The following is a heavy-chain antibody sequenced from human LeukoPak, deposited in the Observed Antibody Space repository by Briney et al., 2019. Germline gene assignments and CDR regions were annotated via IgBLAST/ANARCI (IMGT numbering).Heavy chain of an antibody. CDR3: ARDSAPNWNDEEGAFDI. J-gene: IGHJ3*02. Sequence: ASVKVSCKASGDTFTTDYIHWVRQGPGQGPEWMGVSNPSGGSTTNAQKFQGRVTMTRDTSTSTVYMELSRLRSDDTAVYYCARDSAPNWNDEEGAFDIWGQGTMVTVSS. V-gene: IGHV1-46*01. CDR1: GDTFTTDY. CDR2: SNPSGGST. D-gene: IGHD1-1*01.